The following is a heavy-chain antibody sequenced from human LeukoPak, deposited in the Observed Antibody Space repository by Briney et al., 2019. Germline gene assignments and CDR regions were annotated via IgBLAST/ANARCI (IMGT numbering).Heavy chain of an antibody. V-gene: IGHV1-2*02. Sequence: ASVKVSCKASGGTFSSYAISWVRQAPGQGLEWMGWINPNSGGTNYAQKFQGRVTMTRDTSISTAYMELSRLRSDDTAVYYCARGGIAVAGSYYYYMDVWGKGTTVTVSS. CDR2: INPNSGGT. D-gene: IGHD6-19*01. CDR3: ARGGIAVAGSYYYYMDV. CDR1: GGTFSSYA. J-gene: IGHJ6*03.